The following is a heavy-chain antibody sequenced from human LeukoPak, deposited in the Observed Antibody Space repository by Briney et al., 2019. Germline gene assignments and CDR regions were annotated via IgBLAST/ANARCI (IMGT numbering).Heavy chain of an antibody. D-gene: IGHD2-21*02. J-gene: IGHJ4*02. CDR2: ISGTGGST. CDR3: ATAHRVVTATVTYYFDY. Sequence: PGGSLRLSCAASGFTFTIYAISWVRQAPGKGLEWVSAISGTGGSTYYADSVKGRFTISRDSSKNTLSLQMSSLRAEDTAVYYCATAHRVVTATVTYYFDYWGQGTLVTVSS. V-gene: IGHV3-23*01. CDR1: GFTFTIYA.